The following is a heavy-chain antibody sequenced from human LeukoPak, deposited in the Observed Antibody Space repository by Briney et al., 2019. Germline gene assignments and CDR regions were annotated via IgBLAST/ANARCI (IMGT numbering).Heavy chain of an antibody. CDR3: ARPRSGNYFDAFDI. D-gene: IGHD1-26*01. CDR1: GGSISSSSYY. Sequence: PSETLSLTCTVSGGSISSSSYYWGWIRQPPGKGLEWIGSIYYVGNTYYNPSLKSRVTISVDTSKNQFSLKLSSVTAADTAVYYCARPRSGNYFDAFDIWGQGTMVTVSS. V-gene: IGHV4-39*01. CDR2: IYYVGNT. J-gene: IGHJ3*02.